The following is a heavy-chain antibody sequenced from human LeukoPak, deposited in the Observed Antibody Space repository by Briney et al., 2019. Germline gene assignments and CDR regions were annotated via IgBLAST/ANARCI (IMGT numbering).Heavy chain of an antibody. CDR1: GGSISSGGYY. Sequence: KPSETLSLTCTVSGGSISSGGYYWSWIRQHSGKGLEWIGYIYYSGSTYYNPSLKSRVTISVDTSKNQFSLKLSSVTAADTAVYYCARVRSGSYYLDYWGQGTLVTVSS. CDR2: IYYSGST. J-gene: IGHJ4*02. V-gene: IGHV4-31*03. CDR3: ARVRSGSYYLDY. D-gene: IGHD1-26*01.